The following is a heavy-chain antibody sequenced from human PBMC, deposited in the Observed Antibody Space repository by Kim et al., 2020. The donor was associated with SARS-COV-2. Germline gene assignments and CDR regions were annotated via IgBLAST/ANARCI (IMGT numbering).Heavy chain of an antibody. V-gene: IGHV3-23*01. D-gene: IGHD6-19*01. Sequence: GGSLRLSCAASGFTFSSYAMSWVRQAPGKGLEWVSAISGSGVSTYYADSVKGRFTISRDNSKNTLYLQMNSLRAEDTAVYYCAKPLGGEGSGLSGYWGQGTLVTVSS. CDR3: AKPLGGEGSGLSGY. CDR2: ISGSGVST. CDR1: GFTFSSYA. J-gene: IGHJ4*02.